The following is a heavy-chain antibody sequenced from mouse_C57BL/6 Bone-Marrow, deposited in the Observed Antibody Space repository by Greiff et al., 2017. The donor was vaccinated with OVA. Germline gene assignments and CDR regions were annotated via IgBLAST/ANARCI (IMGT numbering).Heavy chain of an antibody. CDR3: AREVFDY. Sequence: QVQLKQPVAELVMPGASVKLSCKASGYTFTSYWMHWVKQRPGQGLEWIGEIDPADSYPTYNQKFKGKSTLTVDKSSSTAYMQLSSLTSEDAAGYYCAREVFDYWGQGTTLTVSS. V-gene: IGHV1-69*01. J-gene: IGHJ2*01. CDR1: GYTFTSYW. CDR2: IDPADSYP.